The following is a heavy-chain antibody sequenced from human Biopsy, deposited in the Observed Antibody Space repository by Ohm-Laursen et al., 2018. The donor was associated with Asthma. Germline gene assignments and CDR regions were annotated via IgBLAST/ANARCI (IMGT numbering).Heavy chain of an antibody. D-gene: IGHD2-8*01. Sequence: SLRLYCTASGFAFDYYAMSWARQAPGEGLAWVATIRPNYRGVDYVAPVRGRFTVTRDDSKNTLYLHMSSLRAEDTAVYYCVKDTEETPNGYYTFEVWGQGTMVTVSS. CDR1: GFAFDYYA. J-gene: IGHJ3*01. V-gene: IGHV3-23*02. CDR3: VKDTEETPNGYYTFEV. CDR2: IRPNYRGV.